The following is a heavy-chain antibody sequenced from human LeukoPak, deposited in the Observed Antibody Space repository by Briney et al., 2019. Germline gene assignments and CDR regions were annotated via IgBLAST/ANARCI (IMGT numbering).Heavy chain of an antibody. V-gene: IGHV4-4*07. D-gene: IGHD3-10*01. CDR2: IYTSGST. CDR3: ARGTMVRGFGWFDP. Sequence: SETLSLTCTVSGGSISSYYWSWIRQPAGKGLEWIGRIYTSGSTNYNPSLKSRVTMSVDTSKNQFALTLSSVTAADTAVYYCARGTMVRGFGWFDPWGQGTLVTVSS. CDR1: GGSISSYY. J-gene: IGHJ5*02.